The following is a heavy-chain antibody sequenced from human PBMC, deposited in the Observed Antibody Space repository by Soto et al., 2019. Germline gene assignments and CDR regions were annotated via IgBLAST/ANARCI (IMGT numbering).Heavy chain of an antibody. V-gene: IGHV4-30-4*01. Sequence: PSETLSLTCTVSGGSISSGDYYWSWIRQPPGKGLEWIGYIYYSGSTYYNPSLKSRVTISVDTSKNQFSLKLSSVTAADTAVYYCARGLHSYYYDSSGYYPFEYWGQGTLVTVSS. CDR3: ARGLHSYYYDSSGYYPFEY. J-gene: IGHJ4*02. CDR2: IYYSGST. CDR1: GGSISSGDYY. D-gene: IGHD3-22*01.